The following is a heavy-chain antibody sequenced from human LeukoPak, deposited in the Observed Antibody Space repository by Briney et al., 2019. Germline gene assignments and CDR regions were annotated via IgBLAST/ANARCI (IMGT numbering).Heavy chain of an antibody. Sequence: SETLSLTCAVYGGSFSGYYWSWIRQPPGKGLEWIGEINHSGSTNYNPSLKSRVTISVDTSKNQFSLKLSSVTAADTAVYYCARGKIPTYCYGSGNWFDPWGQGTLVTVSS. CDR1: GGSFSGYY. J-gene: IGHJ5*02. D-gene: IGHD3-10*01. CDR2: INHSGST. V-gene: IGHV4-34*01. CDR3: ARGKIPTYCYGSGNWFDP.